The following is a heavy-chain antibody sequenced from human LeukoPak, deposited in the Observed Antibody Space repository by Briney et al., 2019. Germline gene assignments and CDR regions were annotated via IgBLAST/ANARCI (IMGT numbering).Heavy chain of an antibody. V-gene: IGHV4-34*01. Sequence: TSETLSLTCAVYGGSFSGYYWSWIRQPPGKGLEWIGEINHSGSTNYNPSLKSRVTISVDTSENQFSLKLSSVTAADTAVYYCARAPGWGIVVVKNAFDIWGQGTMVTVSS. CDR3: ARAPGWGIVVVKNAFDI. CDR1: GGSFSGYY. D-gene: IGHD3-22*01. CDR2: INHSGST. J-gene: IGHJ3*02.